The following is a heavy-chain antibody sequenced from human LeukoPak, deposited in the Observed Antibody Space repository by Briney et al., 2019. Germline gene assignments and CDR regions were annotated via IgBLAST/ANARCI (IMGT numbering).Heavy chain of an antibody. D-gene: IGHD3-3*01. V-gene: IGHV4-34*01. CDR3: ARARDFWSGYSSYYFDY. CDR2: INHSGST. CDR1: GGSFSGYY. J-gene: IGHJ4*02. Sequence: PSETLPLTCAVYGGSFSGYYWSWIRQPPGKWLEWIGEINHSGSTNYNPSLKSRVTISVDTSKKQFSLKLSSVTAADTAVYYCARARDFWSGYSSYYFDYWGQGTLVTVSS.